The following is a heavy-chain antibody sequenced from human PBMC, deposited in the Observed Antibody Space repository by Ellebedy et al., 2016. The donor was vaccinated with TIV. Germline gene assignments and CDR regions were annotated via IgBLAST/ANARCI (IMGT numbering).Heavy chain of an antibody. CDR1: GYTFTGYY. CDR3: ARGGGRRGYYYMDV. V-gene: IGHV1-2*02. J-gene: IGHJ6*03. D-gene: IGHD1-26*01. CDR2: INPNSGGT. Sequence: ASVKVSXXASGYTFTGYYMHWVRQAPGQGLEWMGWINPNSGGTNYAQKFQGRVTMTRDTSISTAYMELSRLRSDNTAVYYCARGGGRRGYYYMDVWGKGTTVTVSS.